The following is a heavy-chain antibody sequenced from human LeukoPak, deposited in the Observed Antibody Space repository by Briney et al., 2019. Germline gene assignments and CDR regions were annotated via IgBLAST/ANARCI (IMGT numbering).Heavy chain of an antibody. D-gene: IGHD4-17*01. CDR3: VKEARGTTVYY. Sequence: PGGSLRLSCAASGFTVSDNYMSWVRQTPGEGLEWVSVIFGGSTYYADSVKGRFTISRDNSKNTLYLQMDSLRAEDTAIYYCVKEARGTTVYYWGQGTLVTVSS. V-gene: IGHV3-66*01. CDR1: GFTVSDNY. CDR2: IFGGST. J-gene: IGHJ4*02.